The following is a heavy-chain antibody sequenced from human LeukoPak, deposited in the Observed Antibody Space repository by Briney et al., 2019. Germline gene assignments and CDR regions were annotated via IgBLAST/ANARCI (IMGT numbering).Heavy chain of an antibody. CDR2: ISYDGSNK. CDR1: GFTFSSYG. D-gene: IGHD3-3*01. J-gene: IGHJ6*02. V-gene: IGHV3-30-3*01. CDR3: ARDSRFLEWLLPPLVGMDV. Sequence: GGSLRLSCAASGFTFSSYGIHWVREAPGKGLEWGAVISYDGSNKYYADSVKGRFTISRDNSKNTLYLQMSSLRAEDTAVYYCARDSRFLEWLLPPLVGMDVWGRGTTVTVSS.